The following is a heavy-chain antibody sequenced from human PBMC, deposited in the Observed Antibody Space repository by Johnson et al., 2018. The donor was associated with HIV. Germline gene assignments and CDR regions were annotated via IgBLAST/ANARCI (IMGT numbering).Heavy chain of an antibody. D-gene: IGHD2-15*01. Sequence: QMQLVESGGGVVQPGGSLRLSCAASGFTLSSYGMHWVRQAPGKGLEWVAFIGFDGTKSYYADSLKGRFTISRDNSKNMLDLQMNSLRAGDAAVYYCARDYRGRTVDAFDVWGQGTLVIVSS. CDR3: ARDYRGRTVDAFDV. CDR1: GFTLSSYG. J-gene: IGHJ3*01. V-gene: IGHV3-30*02. CDR2: IGFDGTKS.